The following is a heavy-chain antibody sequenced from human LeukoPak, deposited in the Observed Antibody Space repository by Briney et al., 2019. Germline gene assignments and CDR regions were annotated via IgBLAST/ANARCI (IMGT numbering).Heavy chain of an antibody. Sequence: GGSLRLSCAASGFTFSSYIMNWVRQAPGKGLEYVSGSSSNGGSTYYADSAKGRFTISRDNSKNTLYLQMSSLRPEDTAVYYCVNQISGWVYWGQGTLVTVSS. D-gene: IGHD6-19*01. J-gene: IGHJ4*02. CDR2: SSSNGGST. V-gene: IGHV3-64D*06. CDR1: GFTFSSYI. CDR3: VNQISGWVY.